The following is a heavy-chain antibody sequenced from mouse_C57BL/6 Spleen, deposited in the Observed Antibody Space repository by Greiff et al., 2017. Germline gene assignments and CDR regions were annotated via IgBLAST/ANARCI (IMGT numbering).Heavy chain of an antibody. CDR2: ILPGSGST. CDR3: ARRYGSLYAMDD. V-gene: IGHV1-9*01. J-gene: IGHJ4*01. Sequence: QVHVKQSGAELMKPGASVKLSCKATGYTFTGYGIEWVKQRPGHGLEWIGEILPGSGSTNYNEKFKGKATFTADTSSITAYMQLSCLTSEYSTIYYGARRYGSLYAMDDWGPGTSVTVSS. CDR1: GYTFTGYG. D-gene: IGHD1-1*01.